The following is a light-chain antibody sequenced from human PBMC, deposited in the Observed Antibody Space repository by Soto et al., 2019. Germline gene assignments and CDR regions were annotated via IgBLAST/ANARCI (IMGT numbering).Light chain of an antibody. J-gene: IGKJ2*01. Sequence: DIQMTQSPSSLSASVGDRVTITCRASQSISTFLNWYQQKPGKAPKLLIYAASSLQSGVPSRFSGRGSGTDVTLTIGSLQPEEFATYYCQHSYSTLSTFGQGTKLEIK. V-gene: IGKV1-39*01. CDR3: QHSYSTLST. CDR1: QSISTF. CDR2: AAS.